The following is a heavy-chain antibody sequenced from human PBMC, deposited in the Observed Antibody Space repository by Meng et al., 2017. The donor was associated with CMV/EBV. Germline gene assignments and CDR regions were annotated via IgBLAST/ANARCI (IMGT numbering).Heavy chain of an antibody. D-gene: IGHD4-11*01. Sequence: VEWGHSGAGVEERGASWKVSCKASGYTLTGYYMHWVRQAPGQGLEWMGWINPNSGGTNYAQKFQGRVTMTRDTSISTAYMELSRLRSDDTAVYYCARGPLGEYSNYDAPWGQGTLVTVSS. V-gene: IGHV1-2*02. CDR3: ARGPLGEYSNYDAP. CDR1: GYTLTGYY. J-gene: IGHJ5*02. CDR2: INPNSGGT.